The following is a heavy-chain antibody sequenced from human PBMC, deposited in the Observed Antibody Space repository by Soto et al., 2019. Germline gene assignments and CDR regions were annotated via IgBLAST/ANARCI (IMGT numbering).Heavy chain of an antibody. CDR2: VNPNTGNT. D-gene: IGHD2-2*01. CDR1: GYTFTSYD. CDR3: ARGRLSTALDY. J-gene: IGHJ4*02. V-gene: IGHV1-8*01. Sequence: QVQLVQSGAEVKKPGASVKVSCKASGYTFTSYDISWVRQATGQGLEWMGWVNPNTGNTGYVQKFKGRVIMTANISTSTAYIEVSSLRFDDTAVYYCARGRLSTALDYWGQGTRATVSS.